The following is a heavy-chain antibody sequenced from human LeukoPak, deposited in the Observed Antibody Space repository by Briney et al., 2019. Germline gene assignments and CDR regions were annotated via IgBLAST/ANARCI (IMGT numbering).Heavy chain of an antibody. J-gene: IGHJ4*02. CDR1: GFTFRNYA. D-gene: IGHD6-13*01. V-gene: IGHV3-23*01. CDR2: ISRDGGST. CDR3: ASRKMPAAGGY. Sequence: GGSLRLSCAASGFTFRNYAMSWVRQAPGKGLEWVSSISRDGGSTYYADSVKGRFTISRDNSKNTLYLQMNSLRADDTAVYYCASRKMPAAGGYWGQGTLVTVSS.